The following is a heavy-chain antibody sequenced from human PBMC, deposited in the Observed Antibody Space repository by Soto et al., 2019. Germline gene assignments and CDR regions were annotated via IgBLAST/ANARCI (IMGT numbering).Heavy chain of an antibody. CDR1: GFTFSSYA. D-gene: IGHD6-13*01. CDR2: ISGSGGST. CDR3: AKDEGIAAAGTGAFDI. V-gene: IGHV3-23*01. J-gene: IGHJ3*02. Sequence: GGSLRLSCAASGFTFSSYAMSWVRQAPGKGLEWVSAISGSGGSTYYADSVKGRFTISRDNSKNTLYLQMNSLRAEDTAVYYCAKDEGIAAAGTGAFDIWGQGTMVTVSS.